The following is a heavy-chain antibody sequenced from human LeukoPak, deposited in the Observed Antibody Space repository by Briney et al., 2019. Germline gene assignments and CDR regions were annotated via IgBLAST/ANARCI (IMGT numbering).Heavy chain of an antibody. Sequence: GESLTISCKVSGDSFTSHWISWVRQMPGKGVEGMGRIDPSGSYTNYSPSFQGHVTISDDKSISTAYLQWSSLKASDTAMYYCARHYSNDAMDVWGQGTTVTVSS. D-gene: IGHD4-11*01. J-gene: IGHJ6*02. CDR2: IDPSGSYT. CDR3: ARHYSNDAMDV. V-gene: IGHV5-10-1*01. CDR1: GDSFTSHW.